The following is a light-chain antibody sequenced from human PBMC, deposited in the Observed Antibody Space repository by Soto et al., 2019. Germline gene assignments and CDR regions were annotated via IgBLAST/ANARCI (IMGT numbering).Light chain of an antibody. CDR2: EVS. CDR3: LSYADTAYV. J-gene: IGLJ1*01. Sequence: QSALTQPPSASGSPGQSVTISCAGTSSDVGGYNYVSWYQQYPGKVPKLMIYEVSERPSGVPDRFSGSKSGNTAFLTVSGLQAEDEADYYCLSYADTAYVVGTGTKVTVL. CDR1: SSDVGGYNY. V-gene: IGLV2-8*01.